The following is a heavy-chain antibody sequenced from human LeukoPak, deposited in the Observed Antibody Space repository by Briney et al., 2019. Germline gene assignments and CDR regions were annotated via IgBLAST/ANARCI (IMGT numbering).Heavy chain of an antibody. J-gene: IGHJ4*02. V-gene: IGHV4-61*02. CDR1: GGSSGSISSGRYY. Sequence: SQTLSLTCTVSGGSSGSISSGRYYWSWIRQPAGKGLEWIGRIYSSGSTSYNPSLQSRVTISVDTSKNQFSLKLSSVTAADTAVYYCARGFRGASFDYWGQGTLVTVSS. CDR3: ARGFRGASFDY. D-gene: IGHD1-26*01. CDR2: IYSSGST.